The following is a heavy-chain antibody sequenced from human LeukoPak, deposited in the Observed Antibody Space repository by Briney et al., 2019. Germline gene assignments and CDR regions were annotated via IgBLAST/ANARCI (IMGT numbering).Heavy chain of an antibody. CDR3: AKDRSDSSGWYFSPGYTPNWFDP. CDR2: LSSSCGST. Sequence: GGSLRLSCAASGFTFSSYARSWVRQAPGKGLVWVSALSSSCGSTYYADSVKGRFTISRDNSKNTLYLQMNSLRAEDTAVYYCAKDRSDSSGWYFSPGYTPNWFDPWGQGTLVTVSS. CDR1: GFTFSSYA. D-gene: IGHD6-19*01. V-gene: IGHV3-23*01. J-gene: IGHJ5*02.